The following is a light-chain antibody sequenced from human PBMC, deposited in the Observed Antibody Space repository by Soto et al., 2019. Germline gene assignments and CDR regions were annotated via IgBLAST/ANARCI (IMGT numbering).Light chain of an antibody. Sequence: IQLTQSPSSLPASVGDRVTITCRASQAVSSYLAWYQQKPGMAPKLLIYGASTLQSGVPPRFSGSGSGTDFTLTINALQPEDSATYFCQQVETYPWTFCQGTKVEVK. CDR3: QQVETYPWT. CDR1: QAVSSY. CDR2: GAS. J-gene: IGKJ1*01. V-gene: IGKV1-9*01.